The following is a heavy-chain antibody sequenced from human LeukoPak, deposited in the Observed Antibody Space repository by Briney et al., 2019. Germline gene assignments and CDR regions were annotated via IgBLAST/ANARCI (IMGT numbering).Heavy chain of an antibody. J-gene: IGHJ4*02. CDR3: ARSSTGSYFDY. CDR1: GGSMSRYY. D-gene: IGHD3-3*02. V-gene: IGHV4-59*01. Sequence: AETLSLTCTVSGGSMSRYYWSWIRQPPGKGLEWIGYMYYSGSTKYNPSLKSRVTISVDTSKNQFSLKLSSVTAADTAVYYCARSSTGSYFDYWGQGTLVTVSS. CDR2: MYYSGST.